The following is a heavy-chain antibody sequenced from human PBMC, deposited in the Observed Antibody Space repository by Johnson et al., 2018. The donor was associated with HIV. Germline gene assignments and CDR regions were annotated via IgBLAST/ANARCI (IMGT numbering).Heavy chain of an antibody. J-gene: IGHJ3*02. D-gene: IGHD7-27*01. CDR2: ISWNSGSI. CDR1: GFTFSSYA. CDR3: AKPETGELSDAFDI. Sequence: VQLVESGGGVVQPGRSLRLSCAASGFTFSSYAVHWVRQAPGKGLEWVSGISWNSGSIGYADSVKSRFTISRDNAKNSLYLQMNSLRAEDTALYYCAKPETGELSDAFDIWDQGTMVTVSS. V-gene: IGHV3-9*01.